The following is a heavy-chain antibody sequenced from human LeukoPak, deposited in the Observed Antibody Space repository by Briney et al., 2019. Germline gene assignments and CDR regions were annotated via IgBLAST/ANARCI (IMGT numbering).Heavy chain of an antibody. V-gene: IGHV3-11*01. J-gene: IGHJ6*02. D-gene: IGHD4-17*01. Sequence: GGSLRLSCPASGFTFSDYYMSWIRQAPGKGLEWVSYISSSGSTIYYADSVKGRFTISRDNAKNSLYLQMNSLRAEDTAVYYCARDTTVTTVYLYYGMDVWGQGTTVTVSS. CDR3: ARDTTVTTVYLYYGMDV. CDR2: ISSSGSTI. CDR1: GFTFSDYY.